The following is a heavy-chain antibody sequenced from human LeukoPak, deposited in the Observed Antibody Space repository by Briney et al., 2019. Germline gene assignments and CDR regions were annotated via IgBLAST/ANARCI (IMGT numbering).Heavy chain of an antibody. Sequence: GGSLRLSSAASGFTFSIYLISWVCQAPGKGLEWVVNIKQDGSEKYYVDSVKGRFTISRDNSKNTLYLQMNSLRAEDTAVYYCARDRFKANTYYYDSSSWFDPWGQGTLVTVSS. CDR3: ARDRFKANTYYYDSSSWFDP. V-gene: IGHV3-7*01. J-gene: IGHJ5*02. CDR2: IKQDGSEK. D-gene: IGHD3-22*01. CDR1: GFTFSIYL.